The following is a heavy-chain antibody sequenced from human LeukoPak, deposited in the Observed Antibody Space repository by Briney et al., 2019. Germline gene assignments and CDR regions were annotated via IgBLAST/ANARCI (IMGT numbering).Heavy chain of an antibody. CDR2: IIPSFGTA. CDR3: ARGRGSSTSRYGCYYYYMDV. J-gene: IGHJ6*03. Sequence: SVKVSCKASGGTFSSYAISWVRQAPGQGLEWMGGIIPSFGTANYAQKFQGRVTITADESTSTAYMELSSLRSEDTAVYYCARGRGSSTSRYGCYYYYMDVWGKGTTVTVSS. D-gene: IGHD2-2*01. CDR1: GGTFSSYA. V-gene: IGHV1-69*01.